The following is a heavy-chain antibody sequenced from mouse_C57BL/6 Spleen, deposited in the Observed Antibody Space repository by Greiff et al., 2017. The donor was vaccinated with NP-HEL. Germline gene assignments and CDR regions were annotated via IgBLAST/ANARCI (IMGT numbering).Heavy chain of an antibody. CDR2: IDPETGGT. V-gene: IGHV1-15*01. J-gene: IGHJ1*03. CDR1: GYTFTDYE. Sequence: VQLQESGAELVRPGASVTLSCKASGYTFTDYEMHWVKQTPVHGLEWIGAIDPETGGTAYNQKFKGKAILTADKSSSTAYMELRSLTSEDSAVYYCTRWGTTVVATGYFDVWGTGTTVTVSS. CDR3: TRWGTTVVATGYFDV. D-gene: IGHD1-1*01.